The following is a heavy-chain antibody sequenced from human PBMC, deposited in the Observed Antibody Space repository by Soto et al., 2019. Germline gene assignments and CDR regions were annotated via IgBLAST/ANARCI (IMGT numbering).Heavy chain of an antibody. CDR2: IIPIFGTA. V-gene: IGHV1-69*13. Sequence: SVKVSCKASGGTFSSYAISWVRQAPGQGLEWMGGIIPIFGTANYAQKFQGRVTITADESTSTAYMELSSLRSEDTAVYYCARSLGYCSSTSCYDPYYYGMDVWG. CDR3: ARSLGYCSSTSCYDPYYYGMDV. D-gene: IGHD2-2*01. J-gene: IGHJ6*02. CDR1: GGTFSSYA.